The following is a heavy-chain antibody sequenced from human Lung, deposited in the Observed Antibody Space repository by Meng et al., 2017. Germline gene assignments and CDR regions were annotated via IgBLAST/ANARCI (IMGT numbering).Heavy chain of an antibody. CDR2: TYYRSKWYN. CDR1: GDSVSSNSAA. Sequence: QVHLQQSGPGLVKPSQTLSLPCAISGDSVSSNSAAWNWISQSPSRGLEWLGRTYYRSKWYNGYAVSVRSRITINPDTSKNQFSLQLNSVTPEDTAVYYCARSQQWLDSWGQGTLVTVSS. V-gene: IGHV6-1*01. CDR3: ARSQQWLDS. J-gene: IGHJ4*02. D-gene: IGHD6-19*01.